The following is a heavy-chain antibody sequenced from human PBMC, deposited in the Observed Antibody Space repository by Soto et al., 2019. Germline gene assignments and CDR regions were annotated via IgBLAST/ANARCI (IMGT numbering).Heavy chain of an antibody. CDR1: GFTFSSYG. D-gene: IGHD1-20*01. CDR3: AREGITGTTRYYYGMDV. CDR2: IWYDGSNK. V-gene: IGHV3-33*01. J-gene: IGHJ6*02. Sequence: QVQLVESGGGVVQPGRSLRLSCAASGFTFSSYGMHWVRQAPGKGLEWVAVIWYDGSNKYYADSVKGRFTISRDNSKNTLHLQMNSLRAEDTAVYYCAREGITGTTRYYYGMDVWGQGTTVTVSS.